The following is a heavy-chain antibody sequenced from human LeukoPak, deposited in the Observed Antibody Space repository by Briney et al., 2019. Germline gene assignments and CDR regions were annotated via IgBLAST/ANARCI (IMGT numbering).Heavy chain of an antibody. CDR2: ISHNENA. Sequence: SETLSLTCTVSGDSISSGDYFWSWIRQPPGKGLEWIGYISHNENAYFNPSLSSRVTMSVDKSKNQVSLKITSVTAADTAVYYCARDGYNSAPFDYWGQGTLVTVPS. V-gene: IGHV4-30-2*01. J-gene: IGHJ4*02. D-gene: IGHD5-24*01. CDR3: ARDGYNSAPFDY. CDR1: GDSISSGDYF.